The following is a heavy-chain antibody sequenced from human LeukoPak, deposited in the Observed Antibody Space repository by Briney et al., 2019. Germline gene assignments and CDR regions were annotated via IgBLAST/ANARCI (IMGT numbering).Heavy chain of an antibody. V-gene: IGHV3-30*04. Sequence: GGSLRLSCAASGFSFSSYAMYWVRQAPGKGLEWVAVISYDGSDKFYADSVKGRFTISRDSSKNTLYLQMNSLRPEDTAVYYCARARPSMWIDYWGQGTLVTVSS. CDR2: ISYDGSDK. D-gene: IGHD5-12*01. CDR1: GFSFSSYA. CDR3: ARARPSMWIDY. J-gene: IGHJ4*02.